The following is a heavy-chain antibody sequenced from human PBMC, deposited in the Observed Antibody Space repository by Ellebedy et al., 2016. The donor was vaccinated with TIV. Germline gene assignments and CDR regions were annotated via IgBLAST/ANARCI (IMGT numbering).Heavy chain of an antibody. Sequence: MPSETLSLTCTVSGSSISSYYWSWIRQPPGKGLEWLGDVSYSGNANYNPSLKSRISTSFDTSKGHLSLNLTSVTAADTAVFYCARGYSEPFVFHFYSYHYVMDVWGQGTTVTVSS. J-gene: IGHJ6*02. CDR3: ARGYSEPFVFHFYSYHYVMDV. CDR1: GSSISSYY. CDR2: VSYSGNA. D-gene: IGHD1-1*01. V-gene: IGHV4-59*01.